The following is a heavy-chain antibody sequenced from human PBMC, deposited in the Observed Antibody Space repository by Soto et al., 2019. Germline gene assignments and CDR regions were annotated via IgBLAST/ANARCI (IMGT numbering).Heavy chain of an antibody. CDR2: VSPYNGNT. V-gene: IGHV1-18*01. Sequence: QVQLVQSGAEVKKPGASVKVSCKASGYTFTNYGTSWVRQAPGQGLEWIAWVSPYNGNTNYAQTVQGRVTMTTDTSTSTAYMELRSLRSDDTAVYYCARDTDYYGSGDNWFDPWGQGTLVTVSS. J-gene: IGHJ5*02. CDR3: ARDTDYYGSGDNWFDP. D-gene: IGHD3-10*01. CDR1: GYTFTNYG.